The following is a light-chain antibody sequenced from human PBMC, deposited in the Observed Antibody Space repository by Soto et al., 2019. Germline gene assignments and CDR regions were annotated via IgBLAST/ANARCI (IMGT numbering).Light chain of an antibody. V-gene: IGKV3-20*01. J-gene: IGKJ2*01. CDR2: AAS. CDR1: QSMTRTY. Sequence: EVVLMQSPGTLSLSPGERGTLSCRASQSMTRTYIAWYQKKFGQAPRLLIYAASYRAPGIPDKFSGTGSGTDYSLTIDRVEPEDSAVYYCHQYDIAPQTFGQGTKLEIK. CDR3: HQYDIAPQT.